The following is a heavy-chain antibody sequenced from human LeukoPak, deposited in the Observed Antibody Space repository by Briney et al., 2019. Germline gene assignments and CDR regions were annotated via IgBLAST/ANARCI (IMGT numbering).Heavy chain of an antibody. J-gene: IGHJ4*02. CDR1: GFTFSSYS. V-gene: IGHV3-49*04. CDR3: TRSGRVHRYYFDY. D-gene: IGHD1-14*01. Sequence: PGGSLRLSCAASGFTFSSYSMNWVRQAPGKGLEWVGFIRSKAYGGTTEYAASVKGRFTISRDDSKSIAYLQMNSLKTEDTAVYYCTRSGRVHRYYFDYWGQGTLVTVSS. CDR2: IRSKAYGGTT.